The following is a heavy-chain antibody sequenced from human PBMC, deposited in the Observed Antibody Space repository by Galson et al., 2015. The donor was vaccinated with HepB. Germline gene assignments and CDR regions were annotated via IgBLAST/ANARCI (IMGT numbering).Heavy chain of an antibody. J-gene: IGHJ5*02. D-gene: IGHD3-10*01. V-gene: IGHV1-2*04. Sequence: SVKVSCKASGYTFTGYYMHWVRQAPGQGLEWMGWINPNSGGTNYAQKFQGWVTMTRDTSISTAYMELSRLRSDDTAVYYCARSGRRVKAMVRDNWFDPWGQGTLVTVSS. CDR2: INPNSGGT. CDR3: ARSGRRVKAMVRDNWFDP. CDR1: GYTFTGYY.